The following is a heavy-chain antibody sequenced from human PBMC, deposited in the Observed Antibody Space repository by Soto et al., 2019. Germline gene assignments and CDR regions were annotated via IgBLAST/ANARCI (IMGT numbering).Heavy chain of an antibody. V-gene: IGHV1-3*05. D-gene: IGHD3-16*02. CDR3: TRSAISPYGGLIGPFDY. CDR2: IKPANGNT. CDR1: GYTFTAYA. Sequence: QVQLAQSGAEERKPGASVKVSCEATGYTFTAYAMHWVRQAPGQRLEWMGWIKPANGNTKYSQKFQGRFTITIDTSANTMYMELSSLTSEDTAMYYCTRSAISPYGGLIGPFDYWGQGNLVTVSS. J-gene: IGHJ4*02.